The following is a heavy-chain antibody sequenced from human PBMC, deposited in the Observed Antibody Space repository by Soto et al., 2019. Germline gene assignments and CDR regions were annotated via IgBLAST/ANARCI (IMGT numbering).Heavy chain of an antibody. V-gene: IGHV5-10-1*01. CDR3: ARHSSGWSWDY. CDR1: GYSFPRYW. Sequence: EVQLVQSGAEVKKPGESLRISCKGSGYSFPRYWISWVRQMPGKGLEWMGRIDHSDSYTNYSPSFQGHVTISAGKSISTAYLQWSSLKASDTAIYYCARHSSGWSWDYWGQGTLVTVSS. CDR2: IDHSDSYT. J-gene: IGHJ4*02. D-gene: IGHD6-19*01.